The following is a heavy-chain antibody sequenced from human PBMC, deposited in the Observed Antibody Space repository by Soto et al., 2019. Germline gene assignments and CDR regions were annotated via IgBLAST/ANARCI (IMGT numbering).Heavy chain of an antibody. CDR1: GSTFNSYS. CDR2: IIPAFNVV. D-gene: IGHD6-13*01. J-gene: IGHJ4*02. CDR3: AKAGTKSFAYSSSWYFYY. Sequence: GASVKVSCKASGSTFNSYSFSWVRQAPGRGLEWMGRIIPAFNVVDNAQKFQGRVTITADKSTDTVYMELTSLRSGDTAVYYCAKAGTKSFAYSSSWYFYYWGQGTLVTVSS. V-gene: IGHV1-69*02.